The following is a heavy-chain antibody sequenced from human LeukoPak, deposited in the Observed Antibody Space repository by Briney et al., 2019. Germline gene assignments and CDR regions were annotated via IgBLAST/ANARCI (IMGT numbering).Heavy chain of an antibody. CDR1: GGSFSGYY. D-gene: IGHD3-22*01. V-gene: IGHV4-34*01. CDR2: INHSGST. CDR3: ARVRTAVSKYYDSSGYYFDDAFDI. Sequence: KPSETLSLTCAVYGGSFSGYYWSWIRQPPGKGLEWIGEINHSGSTNYNPSLKSRVTISVDTSKNQFSLKLSSVTAADTAVYYCARVRTAVSKYYDSSGYYFDDAFDIWGQGTMVTVSS. J-gene: IGHJ3*02.